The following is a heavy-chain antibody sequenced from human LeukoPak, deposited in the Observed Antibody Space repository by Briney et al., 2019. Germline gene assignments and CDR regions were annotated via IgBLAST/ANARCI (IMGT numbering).Heavy chain of an antibody. Sequence: HPGGSLRLSFAASVFTFSSYAMSRIRPAPGKGLEWVSAISGSGGSTYYADSVKGRFTSSRDNSKNTLYLQMNSLRAEDTAVYYCAKARGGISDDWGQGTLVTVSS. CDR3: AKARGGISDD. CDR2: ISGSGGST. D-gene: IGHD4-23*01. V-gene: IGHV3-23*01. J-gene: IGHJ4*02. CDR1: VFTFSSYA.